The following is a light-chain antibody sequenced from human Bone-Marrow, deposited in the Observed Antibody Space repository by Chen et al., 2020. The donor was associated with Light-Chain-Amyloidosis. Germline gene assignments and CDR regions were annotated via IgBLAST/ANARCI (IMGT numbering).Light chain of an antibody. J-gene: IGLJ2*01. Sequence: QSALTQPANVSGSPGQSITISCTGTSSDVGSYNLVSWYQQHPGKAPQLMIYEVTKRPSGVSNHFSVSKSGNTASLTISGLQTEDEADYYCCSYAGSSTLVFGGGTTLTVL. CDR3: CSYAGSSTLV. CDR2: EVT. CDR1: SSDVGSYNL. V-gene: IGLV2-23*02.